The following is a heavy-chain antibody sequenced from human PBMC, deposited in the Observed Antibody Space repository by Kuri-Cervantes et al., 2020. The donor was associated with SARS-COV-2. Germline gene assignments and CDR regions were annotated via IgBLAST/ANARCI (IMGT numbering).Heavy chain of an antibody. CDR2: ISWNSGSI. Sequence: SLKISCAASGFTFDDYAMHWVRQAPGKGLEWVSGISWNSGSIGYADSVKGRFTISRDNSKNTLYLQMNSLRAEDTAVYYCARLFTGGPFDYWGQGTLVTVSS. J-gene: IGHJ4*02. CDR3: ARLFTGGPFDY. D-gene: IGHD3-10*01. CDR1: GFTFDDYA. V-gene: IGHV3-9*01.